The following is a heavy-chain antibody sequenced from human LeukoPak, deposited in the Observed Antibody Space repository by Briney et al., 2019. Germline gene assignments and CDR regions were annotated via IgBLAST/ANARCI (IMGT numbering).Heavy chain of an antibody. Sequence: SETLSLTCAVSGGSISSGGYSWSWIRQPPGKGLEWIGYIYHSGSTYYNPSLKSRVTISVDTSKNQFSLKLSSVTAADTAVYYCARGSDCSGGSCYRENWFDPWGQGTLVTVSS. D-gene: IGHD2-15*01. CDR2: IYHSGST. CDR3: ARGSDCSGGSCYRENWFDP. J-gene: IGHJ5*02. V-gene: IGHV4-30-2*01. CDR1: GGSISSGGYS.